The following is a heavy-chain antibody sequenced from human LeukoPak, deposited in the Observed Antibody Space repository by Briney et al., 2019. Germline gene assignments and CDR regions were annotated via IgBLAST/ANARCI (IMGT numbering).Heavy chain of an antibody. Sequence: GGSLRLSCAASGFTFSNAWMSWVRQAPGKGLEWVGRIKSKTDGGTTDYAAPVKGRFTISRDDSKNTLYLQMNSLKTEDTAVYYCTTLDGYCSSPSCWGQGTLVTVSS. J-gene: IGHJ4*02. V-gene: IGHV3-15*01. D-gene: IGHD2-2*01. CDR3: TTLDGYCSSPSC. CDR1: GFTFSNAW. CDR2: IKSKTDGGTT.